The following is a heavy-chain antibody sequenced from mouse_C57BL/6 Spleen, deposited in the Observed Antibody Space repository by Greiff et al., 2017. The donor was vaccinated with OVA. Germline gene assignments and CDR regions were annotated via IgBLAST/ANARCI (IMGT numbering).Heavy chain of an antibody. J-gene: IGHJ4*01. CDR3: ARLTVVADYAMGY. D-gene: IGHD1-1*01. V-gene: IGHV1-82*01. CDR2: IYPGDGDT. CDR1: GYAFSSSW. Sequence: VKLVESGPELVKPGASVKISCKASGYAFSSSWMNWVKQRPGKGLEWIGRIYPGDGDTNYNGKFKGKATLTADKSSSTAYMQLSSLTSEDSAVYFCARLTVVADYAMGYWGQGTSVTVSS.